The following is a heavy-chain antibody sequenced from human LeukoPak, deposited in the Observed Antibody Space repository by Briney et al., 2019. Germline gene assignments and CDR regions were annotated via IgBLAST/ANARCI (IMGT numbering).Heavy chain of an antibody. J-gene: IGHJ4*02. CDR2: ISGSGGST. CDR3: ATYRLWAVAGGVLADY. V-gene: IGHV3-23*01. Sequence: PGGSLRLSCAASGFTFSSYAMSWVRQAPGKGLEWVSAISGSGGSTYYADSVKGRFTISRDNSKNTLYLQMNSLKTEDTAVYYCATYRLWAVAGGVLADYWGQGTLVTVSS. D-gene: IGHD6-19*01. CDR1: GFTFSSYA.